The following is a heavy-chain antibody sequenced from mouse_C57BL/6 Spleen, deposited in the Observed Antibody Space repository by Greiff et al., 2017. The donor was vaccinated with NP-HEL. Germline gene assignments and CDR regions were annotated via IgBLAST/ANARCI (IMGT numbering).Heavy chain of an antibody. CDR3: ARDQGRRGLRKYFDY. D-gene: IGHD2-4*01. CDR1: GFTFSSYA. Sequence: EVQLVESGGGLVKPGGSLKLSCAASGFTFSSYAMSWVRQTPEKRLEWVATISDGGSYTYYPDNVKGRFTISRDNAKNNLYLQMSHLKSEDTAMYYCARDQGRRGLRKYFDYWGQGTTLTVSS. CDR2: ISDGGSYT. V-gene: IGHV5-4*01. J-gene: IGHJ2*01.